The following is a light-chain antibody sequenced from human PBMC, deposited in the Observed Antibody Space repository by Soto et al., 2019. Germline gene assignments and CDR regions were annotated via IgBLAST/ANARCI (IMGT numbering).Light chain of an antibody. CDR1: QSVSSN. Sequence: IVVAQSPAPLSVSPGERATLSRRASQSVSSNLAWYQQKPGQAPRLLIYGASTRATGIPARFTGSGSGTEFTLAINSLQSEGFAVYWCQQYNTWPPTFGPGTKVDIK. CDR2: GAS. CDR3: QQYNTWPPT. J-gene: IGKJ3*01. V-gene: IGKV3-15*01.